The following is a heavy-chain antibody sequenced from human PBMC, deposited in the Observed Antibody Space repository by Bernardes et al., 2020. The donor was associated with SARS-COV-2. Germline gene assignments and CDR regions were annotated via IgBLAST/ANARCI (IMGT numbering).Heavy chain of an antibody. V-gene: IGHV3-74*01. CDR1: GFTFSNSW. CDR3: ARASFAMADTFWYFDL. CDR2: INSDGSNT. Sequence: GGSLRLSCAASGFTFSNSWMHWVRQAPGKGLVWVSRINSDGSNTTYADSVKGRFTISRDNVKNTLYLQINSLRDDDTAVYYCARASFAMADTFWYFDLWGRGTLVTVPA. D-gene: IGHD6-19*01. J-gene: IGHJ2*01.